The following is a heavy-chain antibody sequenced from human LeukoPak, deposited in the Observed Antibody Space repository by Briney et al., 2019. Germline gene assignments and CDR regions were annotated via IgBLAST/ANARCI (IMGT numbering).Heavy chain of an antibody. D-gene: IGHD3-10*01. V-gene: IGHV2-70*04. Sequence: ESGPALVKPTQTLTLTCTFSGFSLSTSGMRVSWIRQPPGKALEWLARIDWDDDKFYSTSLKTRLTISKDTSKNQVVLTMTNMDPVDTATYYFARAEYYYGSGSYYDYWGQGTLVTVSS. CDR3: ARAEYYYGSGSYYDY. J-gene: IGHJ4*02. CDR1: GFSLSTSGMR. CDR2: IDWDDDK.